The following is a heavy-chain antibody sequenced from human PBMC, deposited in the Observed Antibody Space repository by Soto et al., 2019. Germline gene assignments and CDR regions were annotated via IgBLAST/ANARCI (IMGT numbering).Heavy chain of an antibody. V-gene: IGHV1-69*01. J-gene: IGHJ4*02. CDR2: IIPIFGTA. D-gene: IGHD3-9*01. Sequence: QVQLVQSGAEVKKPGSSVKVSCQASGGTFSSYAISWVRQAPGQGLEWLGGIIPIFGTANYAQKFQGRVTITADESTSTAYMELSSLRSEDTAVYYCAREYYDILTGYYVDYWGQGTLVTVSS. CDR3: AREYYDILTGYYVDY. CDR1: GGTFSSYA.